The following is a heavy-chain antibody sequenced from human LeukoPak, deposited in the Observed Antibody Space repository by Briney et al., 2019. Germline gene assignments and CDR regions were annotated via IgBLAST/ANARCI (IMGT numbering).Heavy chain of an antibody. CDR2: MRHDGSRK. D-gene: IGHD2-2*01. Sequence: GGSLRLSCAASGFAFSNYAMHWVRQAPGKGLEWVAFMRHDGSRKTYADSVKGRFTISRDISKDTLYLQMNSLRPEDTAVYHCAKDSTYWSLDYWGQGTLVTVSS. J-gene: IGHJ4*02. CDR1: GFAFSNYA. CDR3: AKDSTYWSLDY. V-gene: IGHV3-30*02.